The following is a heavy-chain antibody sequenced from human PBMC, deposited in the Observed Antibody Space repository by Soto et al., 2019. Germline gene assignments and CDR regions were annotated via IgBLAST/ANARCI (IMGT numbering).Heavy chain of an antibody. J-gene: IGHJ4*01. CDR1: GYSFNNNW. CDR3: ARRDSSGFPDY. D-gene: IGHD3-22*01. CDR2: IHPGDSDS. Sequence: GETLKISCKGSGYSFNNNWIGWVRQMPGKGLEWMGIIHPGDSDSRYSPSFQGQVTMSVDKSINTDYLQWSSLKASDTAMYYCARRDSSGFPDYWGHGTLVTVSS. V-gene: IGHV5-51*01.